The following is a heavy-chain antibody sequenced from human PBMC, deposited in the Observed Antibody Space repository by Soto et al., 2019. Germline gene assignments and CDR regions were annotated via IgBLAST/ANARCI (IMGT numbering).Heavy chain of an antibody. CDR2: IYWDDDK. Sequence: SGPTLVNPTQTLTLTCTFSGFSLSTSGVGVGWIRQPPGKALEWLALIYWDDDKRYSPSLKSRLTITKDTSKNQVVLTMTNMDPVDTATYYCAHCLGGDYVDYYYYMDVWGKGTTVTVSS. J-gene: IGHJ6*03. CDR1: GFSLSTSGVG. V-gene: IGHV2-5*02. CDR3: AHCLGGDYVDYYYYMDV. D-gene: IGHD4-17*01.